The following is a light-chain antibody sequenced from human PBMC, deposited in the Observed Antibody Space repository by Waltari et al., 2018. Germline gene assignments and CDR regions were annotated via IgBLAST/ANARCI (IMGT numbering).Light chain of an antibody. J-gene: IGLJ2*01. V-gene: IGLV1-47*01. Sequence: QSVLTQPPSASGTPGQSVTISCSGSSSTIGTNYVCWYQPPPETAPNLLLYRNNQRPSGVPDRFSGSKSGTSASLAISGLRSEDEADYYCAAWDDSLSGWVFGGGTKLTVL. CDR3: AAWDDSLSGWV. CDR1: SSTIGTNY. CDR2: RNN.